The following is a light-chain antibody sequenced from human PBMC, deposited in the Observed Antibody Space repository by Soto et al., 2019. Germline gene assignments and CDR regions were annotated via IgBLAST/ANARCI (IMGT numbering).Light chain of an antibody. Sequence: DIVMPHSTATLSVSTGERATLSCSDSKSVSILLAWYQQKPGQAPRLLIYDASNRSTGIPARFSGSGSGTDFTLTISRWQPEDVAVYYCQQYGCTPPLTFGQGTKVDIK. V-gene: IGKV3D-15*02. CDR2: DAS. CDR1: KSVSIL. CDR3: QQYGCTPPLT. J-gene: IGKJ1*01.